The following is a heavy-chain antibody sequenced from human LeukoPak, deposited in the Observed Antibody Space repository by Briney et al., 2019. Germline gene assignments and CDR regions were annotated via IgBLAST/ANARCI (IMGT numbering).Heavy chain of an antibody. CDR2: IYTIGRI. CDR1: GGSITGYY. Sequence: PSETLSLTCTVSGGSITGYYWSWIRQPAGKGPEWIGRIYTIGRINFNPSLESRVTMSVDTSKNQFSLKLNSVTAADTAVYYCARDSSGSTSSLPGTNWFNPWGQGTLVTVSS. J-gene: IGHJ5*02. D-gene: IGHD6-6*01. V-gene: IGHV4-4*07. CDR3: ARDSSGSTSSLPGTNWFNP.